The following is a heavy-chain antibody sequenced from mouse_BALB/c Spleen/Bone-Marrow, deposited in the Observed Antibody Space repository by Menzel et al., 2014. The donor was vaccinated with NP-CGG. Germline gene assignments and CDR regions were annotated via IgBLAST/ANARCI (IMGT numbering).Heavy chain of an antibody. CDR1: GFTFSSFG. CDR3: VRSYDSYAMAF. D-gene: IGHD2-10*02. V-gene: IGHV5-17*02. CDR2: ISSGSSTI. J-gene: IGHJ4*01. Sequence: EVKLVESGGGLAQPGGSRKLSCAASGFTFSSFGMHWVRQAPEKGLEWVAYISSGSSTIYYADTVKGRFTISRDNSKNTLFLQMTSLRSEDTAMYYCVRSYDSYAMAFWGQGTSVTVSS.